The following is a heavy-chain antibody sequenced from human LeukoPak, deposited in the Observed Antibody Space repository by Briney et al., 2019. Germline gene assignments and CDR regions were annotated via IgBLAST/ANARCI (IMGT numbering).Heavy chain of an antibody. CDR1: GYTFTSYA. CDR2: ISAGNGNT. J-gene: IGHJ4*02. V-gene: IGHV1-3*01. Sequence: ASVKVSCKASGYTFTSYAIHWVRQAPGQRLEWMGWISAGNGNTKYSQNFQGRVTFISNTSASTAFMELSSLRSEDAAVYYCARDSGSGNNDYWGQGTLVTVSS. CDR3: ARDSGSGNNDY. D-gene: IGHD1-26*01.